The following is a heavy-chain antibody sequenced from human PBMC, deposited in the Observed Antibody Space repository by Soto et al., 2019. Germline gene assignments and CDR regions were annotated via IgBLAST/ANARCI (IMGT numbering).Heavy chain of an antibody. CDR2: ITSTSSYI. V-gene: IGHV3-21*01. CDR1: GLTFSYYR. J-gene: IGHJ3*02. D-gene: IGHD2-2*02. Sequence: PGGSLRLSCAASGLTFSYYRMNWVRQAPGRGLEWVSSITSTSSYIYYADSLKGRFTISRDNAKNSLYLQINRLRAEDTAVYYCARSGIYLGNAFDIWGQGTMVTVSS. CDR3: ARSGIYLGNAFDI.